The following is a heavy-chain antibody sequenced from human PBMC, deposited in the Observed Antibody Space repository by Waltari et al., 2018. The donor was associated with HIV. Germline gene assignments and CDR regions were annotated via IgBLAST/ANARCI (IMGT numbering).Heavy chain of an antibody. Sequence: QVHLQQWGTGLLKPSETLSLSCAVYGAYFSAYKFFNDFYWIWISQPPGRGLEWIGEINHRGSSSYNPSLKSRVTISVDTSRNRISLNMTSVNATDTAVYYCARGRGSFYNYYGLDVWGLGTKVSV. V-gene: IGHV4-34*01. CDR3: ARGRGSFYNYYGLDV. CDR2: INHRGSS. J-gene: IGHJ6*02. CDR1: GAYFSAYKFFNDFY. D-gene: IGHD3-10*01.